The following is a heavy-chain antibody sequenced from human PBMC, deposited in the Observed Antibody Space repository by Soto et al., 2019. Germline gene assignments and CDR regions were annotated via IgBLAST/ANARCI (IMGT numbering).Heavy chain of an antibody. Sequence: GGSLRLSCAASVFTFDTYVMRWVRQAPGKGLEWVSASNVAGYSTYYADSVKGRFTISRDNSKNTLYLHMNGLRAEDTALYYCTVLSGGVANTDYWGQGTMVTVSS. CDR3: TVLSGGVANTDY. V-gene: IGHV3-23*01. D-gene: IGHD3-3*01. CDR1: VFTFDTYV. CDR2: SNVAGYST. J-gene: IGHJ4*02.